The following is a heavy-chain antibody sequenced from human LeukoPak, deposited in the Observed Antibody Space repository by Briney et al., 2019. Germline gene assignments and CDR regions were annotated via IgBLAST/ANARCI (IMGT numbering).Heavy chain of an antibody. V-gene: IGHV3-48*03. Sequence: RESLRLSCAPSGFTLSSYEMNWVRHAPGKGLEWVSYIISSGRTINYRDSVTGPFSLSRDNAKNTLYLQMNSLRAEDTAVYYCARAVEIVGATTYEYYYYYDYMDVWGKGTTVTVSS. CDR1: GFTLSSYE. J-gene: IGHJ6*03. CDR3: ARAVEIVGATTYEYYYYYDYMDV. D-gene: IGHD1-26*01. CDR2: IISSGRTI.